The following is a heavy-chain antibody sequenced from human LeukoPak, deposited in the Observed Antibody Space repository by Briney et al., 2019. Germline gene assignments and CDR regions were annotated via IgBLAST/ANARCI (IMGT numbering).Heavy chain of an antibody. J-gene: IGHJ4*02. V-gene: IGHV3-11*01. CDR1: GFTVSSNY. CDR2: ISSSGSAI. Sequence: GGSLRLSCAASGFTVSSNYMSWVRQAPGKGLEWVSYISSSGSAIHYADSVEGRFTISRDNAKKSLYLQMNSLRAEDTAVYYCARDRGSYPDYWGQGTLVTVSS. D-gene: IGHD1-26*01. CDR3: ARDRGSYPDY.